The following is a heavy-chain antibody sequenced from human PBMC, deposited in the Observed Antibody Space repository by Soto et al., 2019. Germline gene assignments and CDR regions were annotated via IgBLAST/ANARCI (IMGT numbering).Heavy chain of an antibody. CDR3: ARYTAMVTGAFDI. CDR1: GGSISSGGYY. J-gene: IGHJ3*02. V-gene: IGHV4-31*03. CDR2: IYYSGST. D-gene: IGHD5-18*01. Sequence: QVQLQESGPGLVKPSQTLSLTCTVSGGSISSGGYYWSWIRQHPGKGLEWIGYIYYSGSTYYNPSLKSRGTISVDTSKNQFSLKLSSVTAADTAVYYCARYTAMVTGAFDIWGQGTMVTVSS.